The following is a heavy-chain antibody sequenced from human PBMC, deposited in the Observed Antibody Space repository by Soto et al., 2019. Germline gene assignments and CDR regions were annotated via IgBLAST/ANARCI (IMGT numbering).Heavy chain of an antibody. Sequence: XTLSLPCTVSGGSVNSYFWSWIRQSPGKGLEWIGHIYYSGSTSYSPSLKSRVSISVDTSKNQFPLEVNSVTAADKAVYYCARAGTNMVQFDYWGQGTLVTVSS. CDR2: IYYSGST. D-gene: IGHD3-10*01. J-gene: IGHJ4*02. CDR3: ARAGTNMVQFDY. V-gene: IGHV4-59*02. CDR1: GGSVNSYF.